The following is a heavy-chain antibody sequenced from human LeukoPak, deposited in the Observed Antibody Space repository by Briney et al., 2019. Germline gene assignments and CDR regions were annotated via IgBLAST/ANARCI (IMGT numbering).Heavy chain of an antibody. CDR3: ARDRYSYGYALDC. CDR2: IYSGGST. Sequence: QTWGSLRLSCTASGFTVSNNYMSWVRQAPGKGLEWVSVIYSGGSTYHADSVKGRFIISRDNSKNTLNLQMNSLRVEDSAVYYCARDRYSYGYALDCWGQGTLVTVSS. V-gene: IGHV3-66*02. J-gene: IGHJ4*02. D-gene: IGHD5-18*01. CDR1: GFTVSNNY.